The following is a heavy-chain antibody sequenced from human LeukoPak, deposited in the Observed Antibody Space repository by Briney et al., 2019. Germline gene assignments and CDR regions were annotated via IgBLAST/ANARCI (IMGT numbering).Heavy chain of an antibody. V-gene: IGHV3-23*01. D-gene: IGHD3-10*01. CDR3: AKDAVYYYGSEVYFDY. CDR1: GFTFSSYA. Sequence: GGSLRLSCAASGFTFSSYAMSWVRQAPGKGLEWVSAISGSGGSTYYADSVKGRFTISRDNSKNTLYLQMNSLRAEDTAVYYCAKDAVYYYGSEVYFDYWGQGTLVTVSS. J-gene: IGHJ4*02. CDR2: ISGSGGST.